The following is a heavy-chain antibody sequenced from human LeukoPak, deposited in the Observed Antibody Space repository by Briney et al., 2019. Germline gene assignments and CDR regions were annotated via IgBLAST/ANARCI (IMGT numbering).Heavy chain of an antibody. D-gene: IGHD3-10*01. V-gene: IGHV4-39*07. CDR3: ARCYGSGSYQLDY. J-gene: IGHJ4*02. CDR2: IYYSGST. CDR1: GGSISSSSYY. Sequence: SETLSLTCTVSGGSISSSSYYWGWIRQPPGKGLEWIGSIYYSGSTYYNPSLKSRVTISVDTSKNQFSLKLSSVTAADTAVYYCARCYGSGSYQLDYWGQGTLVTVSS.